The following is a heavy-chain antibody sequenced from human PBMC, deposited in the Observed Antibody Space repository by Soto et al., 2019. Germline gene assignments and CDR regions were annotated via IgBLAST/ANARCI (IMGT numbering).Heavy chain of an antibody. Sequence: EVQMVESGGGLVKPGGSLRLSCAASGFTLSSYTMNWVRQAPGRGLEWVSSISRSGINVYYADSVKGRFTISRDNAKNSLYLQMNSLRAEDTALYYCTRDLKVTETGADIYYYGMDIWGQGTTVTVSS. J-gene: IGHJ6*02. CDR2: ISRSGINV. CDR1: GFTLSSYT. CDR3: TRDLKVTETGADIYYYGMDI. D-gene: IGHD2-21*02. V-gene: IGHV3-21*02.